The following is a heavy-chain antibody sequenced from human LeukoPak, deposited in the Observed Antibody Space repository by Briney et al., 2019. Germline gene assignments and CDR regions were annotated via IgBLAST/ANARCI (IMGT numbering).Heavy chain of an antibody. CDR2: ISGSGGST. CDR1: GFTFSSYA. V-gene: IGHV3-23*01. J-gene: IGHJ4*02. CDR3: AKDLKLAPFDY. Sequence: GGSLRLSCTASGFTFSSYAMSWVRQAPGKGLEWVSAISGSGGSTYYADSVKGRFTISRDNSKDTLYLQMNSLGAEDTAVYYCAKDLKLAPFDYWGQGTLVTVSS.